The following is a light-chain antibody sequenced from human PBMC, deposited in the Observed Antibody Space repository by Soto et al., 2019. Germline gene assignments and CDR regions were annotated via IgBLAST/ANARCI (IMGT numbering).Light chain of an antibody. J-gene: IGKJ1*01. CDR3: QNYNSAPRT. V-gene: IGKV1-27*01. CDR2: AAS. CDR1: QGIRNE. Sequence: IQMTQSPSSLSASVGDRVTITCRASQGIRNELSWFQQRPGNAPTLLIYAASTLQSGVPSRFSGSGSGTDFTLTISSLQPEDVATYYCQNYNSAPRTFGQGTKVDIK.